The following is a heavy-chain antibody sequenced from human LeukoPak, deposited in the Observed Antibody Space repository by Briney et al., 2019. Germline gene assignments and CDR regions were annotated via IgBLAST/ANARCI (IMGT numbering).Heavy chain of an antibody. CDR1: GGTFSSYA. Sequence: ASVKVSCKASGGTFSSYAISWVRQAPGQGLEWMGWMNPNSGNTGYAQKFQGRVTMTRNTSISTAYMELSSLRSEDTAVYYCARGRAVRGDYKGWFDPWGQGTLVTVSS. CDR2: MNPNSGNT. J-gene: IGHJ5*02. D-gene: IGHD3-10*01. CDR3: ARGRAVRGDYKGWFDP. V-gene: IGHV1-8*02.